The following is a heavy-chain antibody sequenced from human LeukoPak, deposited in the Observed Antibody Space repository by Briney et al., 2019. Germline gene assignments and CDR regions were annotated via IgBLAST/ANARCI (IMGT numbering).Heavy chain of an antibody. CDR3: AREGGVGPTAPPDYYSYQMDV. V-gene: IGHV1-18*01. D-gene: IGHD1-26*01. J-gene: IGHJ6*03. CDR2: ISPYTTKT. Sequence: ASVKVSCKASGYTFTSYGITWVRQAPGQGLEWVGWISPYTTKTNYAQSLQGRVTMTTDTSTSTAYMELRSLRSDDTAAYYCAREGGVGPTAPPDYYSYQMDVWGKGTTVTVSS. CDR1: GYTFTSYG.